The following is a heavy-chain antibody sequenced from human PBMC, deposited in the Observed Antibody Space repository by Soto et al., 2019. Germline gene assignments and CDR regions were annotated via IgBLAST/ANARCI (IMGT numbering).Heavy chain of an antibody. J-gene: IGHJ4*02. D-gene: IGHD2-15*01. V-gene: IGHV3-33*01. CDR1: GFTFSSYG. CDR3: ARDRGTVVTPTHPLFDY. Sequence: QVQLVESGGGVVQPGRSLRLSCAASGFTFSSYGMHWVRQAPGKGLEWVAVIWYDGSNKYYADSVKGRFTISRDNSKNXXYLQMNSLRAEDTAVYYCARDRGTVVTPTHPLFDYWGQGTLVTVSS. CDR2: IWYDGSNK.